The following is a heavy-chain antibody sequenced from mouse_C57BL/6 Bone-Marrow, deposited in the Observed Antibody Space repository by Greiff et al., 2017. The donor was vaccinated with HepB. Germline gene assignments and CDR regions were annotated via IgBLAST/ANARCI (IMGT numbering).Heavy chain of an antibody. D-gene: IGHD2-2*01. Sequence: EVQGVESGGGLVKPGGSLKLSCAASGFTFSSYAMSWVRQTPEKRLEWVAIISDGGSYTYYPDNVKGRFTISRDNAKNNLYLQMSHLKSEDTAMYYCARGNGDDPLAMDYWGQGTSVTVSS. V-gene: IGHV5-4*01. CDR3: ARGNGDDPLAMDY. J-gene: IGHJ4*01. CDR2: ISDGGSYT. CDR1: GFTFSSYA.